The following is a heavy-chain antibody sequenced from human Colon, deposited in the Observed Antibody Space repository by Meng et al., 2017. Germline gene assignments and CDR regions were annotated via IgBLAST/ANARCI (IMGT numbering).Heavy chain of an antibody. D-gene: IGHD6-19*01. CDR1: GGSISSGGYS. Sequence: QLQLQESGSGLVKPSQTLSLTCAVSGGSISSGGYSWSWIRQPPGKGLEWIGYIYNSGTTYYNPSLKGRVTVSIDTSKSQFSLKLTSVTAADTAVYYCVRSSGWVRTGFDPWGQGTLVTVSS. J-gene: IGHJ5*02. CDR3: VRSSGWVRTGFDP. V-gene: IGHV4-30-2*03. CDR2: IYNSGTT.